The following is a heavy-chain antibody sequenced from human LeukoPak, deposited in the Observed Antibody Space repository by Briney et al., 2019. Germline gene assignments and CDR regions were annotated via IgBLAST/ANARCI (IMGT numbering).Heavy chain of an antibody. V-gene: IGHV3-53*01. J-gene: IGHJ4*02. CDR2: IYSGGST. CDR1: GFTVSNSN. D-gene: IGHD3-10*01. Sequence: GGSLRLSCAASGFTVSNSNMNWVRQAPGKGLEWVSVIYSGGSTYYADSVKGRFTISRDNSKNTLYLQMNTLRAEDTAVYYCARYNYDSGSYPASWGQGTLVTVSS. CDR3: ARYNYDSGSYPAS.